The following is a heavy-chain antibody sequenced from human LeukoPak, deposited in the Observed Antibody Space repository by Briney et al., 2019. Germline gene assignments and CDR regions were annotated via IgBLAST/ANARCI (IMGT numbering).Heavy chain of an antibody. Sequence: GESLKISFKGSGYRFTSYWIGWVRPMPGKGLEWMGIIYPGDSDTRYSTSFQGQVTISADNSISTAYLQWSSLKASDTAMYYCARRGDSSGYYYVGFDILPGSFDYWGQGTLVTVSS. CDR3: ARRGDSSGYYYVGFDILPGSFDY. CDR1: GYRFTSYW. J-gene: IGHJ4*02. CDR2: IYPGDSDT. V-gene: IGHV5-51*01. D-gene: IGHD3-22*01.